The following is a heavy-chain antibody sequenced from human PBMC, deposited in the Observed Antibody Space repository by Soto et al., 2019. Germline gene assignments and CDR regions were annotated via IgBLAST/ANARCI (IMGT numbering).Heavy chain of an antibody. J-gene: IGHJ6*02. Sequence: ASETLSLTCTVSGGSISSGGYYWSWIRQHPGKGLEWIGYIYYSGSTYYNPSLKSRVTISVDTSKNQFSLKLSSVTAADTAVYYCARDYFYGMDVWGQGTTVTVS. CDR2: IYYSGST. CDR3: ARDYFYGMDV. V-gene: IGHV4-31*03. CDR1: GGSISSGGYY.